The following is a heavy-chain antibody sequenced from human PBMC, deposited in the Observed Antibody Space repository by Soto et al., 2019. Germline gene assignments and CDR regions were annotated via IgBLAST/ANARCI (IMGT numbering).Heavy chain of an antibody. CDR2: INWNDDE. Sequence: SGPTLVNPTQTLTLTCTFSGFSLNTGAVGVGWIRQPPGKALEWLALINWNDDERYSPSLKDRLTITKDTSRNHVVLTMTNVDPVDTATYYCAHRHDLGGFDIWGQGTTVTVSS. V-gene: IGHV2-5*01. D-gene: IGHD2-15*01. J-gene: IGHJ3*02. CDR3: AHRHDLGGFDI. CDR1: GFSLNTGAVG.